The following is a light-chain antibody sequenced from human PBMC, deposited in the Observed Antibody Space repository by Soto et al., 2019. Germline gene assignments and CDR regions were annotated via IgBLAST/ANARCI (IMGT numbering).Light chain of an antibody. CDR1: QSISSY. Sequence: DIQMTQSPSSLSASVGDRVTITCRASQSISSYLNWYQQKPRKAPKLLIYAASSLQSGVPSRFSGSGSARDFSLTISSLQPGDFATYYWHQSYSTLYTFGQETKLEIK. CDR3: HQSYSTLYT. CDR2: AAS. V-gene: IGKV1-39*01. J-gene: IGKJ2*01.